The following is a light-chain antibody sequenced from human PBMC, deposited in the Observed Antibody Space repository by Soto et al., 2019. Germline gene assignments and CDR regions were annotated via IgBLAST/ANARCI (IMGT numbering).Light chain of an antibody. CDR2: NAS. CDR3: QQRYSTPRT. CDR1: QTITTY. V-gene: IGKV1-39*01. J-gene: IGKJ1*01. Sequence: DIQMTQSPSSLSASVGDRVTITCRASQTITTYLNLYQQKAGQAPKLLIYNASRLQSGVPSRFSGSGSVTDFNLHISSLQPDDFATYYCQQRYSTPRTFGQGKRVEIK.